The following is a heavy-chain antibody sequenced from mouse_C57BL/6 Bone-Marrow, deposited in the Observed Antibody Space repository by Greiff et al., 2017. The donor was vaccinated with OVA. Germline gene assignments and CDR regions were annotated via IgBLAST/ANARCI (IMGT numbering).Heavy chain of an antibody. CDR2: IDPENGDT. V-gene: IGHV14-4*01. J-gene: IGHJ4*01. CDR1: GFNIKDDY. CDR3: TTDGSSHYAMDY. D-gene: IGHD1-1*01. Sequence: EAQLQQSGAELVRPGASVKLSCTASGFNIKDDYMHWVKQRPEQGLEWIGWIDPENGDTEYASKFQGKATITADTSSNTAYLQLSSLTSEDTAVYYCTTDGSSHYAMDYWGQGTSVTVSS.